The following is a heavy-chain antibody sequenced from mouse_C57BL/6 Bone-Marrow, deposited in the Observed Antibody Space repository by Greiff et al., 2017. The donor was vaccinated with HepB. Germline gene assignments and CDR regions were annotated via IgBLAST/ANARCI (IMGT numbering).Heavy chain of an antibody. Sequence: VQLQQSGPELVKPGASVKISCKASGYSFTGYYMNWVKQSPEKSLEWIGEINPSTGGTTYNQKFKAKATLTVDKSSSTAYMQLKSLTSEDSAVYYCARTTADAMDYWGQGTSVTVSS. CDR2: INPSTGGT. V-gene: IGHV1-42*01. J-gene: IGHJ4*01. CDR3: ARTTADAMDY. CDR1: GYSFTGYY. D-gene: IGHD1-2*01.